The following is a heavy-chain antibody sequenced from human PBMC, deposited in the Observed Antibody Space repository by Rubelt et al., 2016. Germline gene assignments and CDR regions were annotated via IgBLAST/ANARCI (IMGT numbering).Heavy chain of an antibody. Sequence: VQLVESGGGVVQPGRSLRLSCAAAGFTFTKSAMHWVRQASGKGLEWVGHIRTKANSYATTYAASVEGRFTISRDDSKNTAYLQMNTLKDNEKAMYFCARLGDGGYANNWVDPWGQGTLVTVS. CDR2: IRTKANSYAT. J-gene: IGHJ5*02. CDR3: ARLGDGGYANNWVDP. D-gene: IGHD5-12*01. CDR1: GFTFTKSA. V-gene: IGHV3-73*01.